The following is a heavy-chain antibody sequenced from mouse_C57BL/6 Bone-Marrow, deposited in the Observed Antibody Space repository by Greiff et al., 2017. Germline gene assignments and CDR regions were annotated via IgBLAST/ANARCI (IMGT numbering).Heavy chain of an antibody. CDR1: GFTFSSYA. CDR2: ISAGGSYT. J-gene: IGHJ2*01. D-gene: IGHD2-3*01. V-gene: IGHV5-4*01. CDR3: ARDGGWLSFDY. Sequence: EVKLVESGGGLVKPGGSLKLSCAASGFTFSSYAMSWVRQTPEKRLEWVATISAGGSYTYYPDNVKGRFTISRDNAKNNLYLQMSHLKSEDTAMYYCARDGGWLSFDYWGQGTTLTVSS.